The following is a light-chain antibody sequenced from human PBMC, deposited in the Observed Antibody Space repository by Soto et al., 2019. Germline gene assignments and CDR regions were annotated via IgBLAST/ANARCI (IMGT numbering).Light chain of an antibody. CDR1: QSVSSY. CDR2: GAT. J-gene: IGKJ1*01. Sequence: EIVLTQSPSTLSLSPGERATLXXRASQSVSSYLAWYQQKPGQAPRXLIHGATTRATGSPARFSGSGSGTEFTLTISSLQSEDFAVYYCQQYNNWPRTFGQGTKVDIK. CDR3: QQYNNWPRT. V-gene: IGKV3-15*01.